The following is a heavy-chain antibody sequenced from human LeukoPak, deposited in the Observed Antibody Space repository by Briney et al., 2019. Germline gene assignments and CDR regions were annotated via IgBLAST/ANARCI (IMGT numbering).Heavy chain of an antibody. CDR3: ARDDNYGIFVNVDY. CDR2: ISTSTGDT. J-gene: IGHJ4*02. CDR1: GYSFILYG. Sequence: VASVKVSCKTSGYSFILYGISWVRQAPGHGPEWMGWISTSTGDTKYTQKFQGRVTLTTDTSTSTAYMELSSLRSDDTAVYYCARDDNYGIFVNVDYWGQGTLVTVSS. D-gene: IGHD4-11*01. V-gene: IGHV1-18*01.